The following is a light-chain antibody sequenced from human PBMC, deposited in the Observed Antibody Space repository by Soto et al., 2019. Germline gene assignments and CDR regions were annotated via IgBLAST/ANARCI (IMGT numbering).Light chain of an antibody. CDR1: SSNIGAGYV. J-gene: IGLJ1*01. CDR2: GNN. CDR3: QSYDSSLSGYV. V-gene: IGLV1-40*01. Sequence: QSVLTQPPSVSGAPGQRVTISCTGSSSNIGAGYVVHWYQQLPGTAPTLLISGNNNRPSGVPDRLSGSKSGTSASLAITGLRAEDEADYFCQSYDSSLSGYVFGTGTKLTVL.